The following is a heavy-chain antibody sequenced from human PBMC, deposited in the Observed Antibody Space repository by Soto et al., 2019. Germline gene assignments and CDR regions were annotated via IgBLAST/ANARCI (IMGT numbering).Heavy chain of an antibody. V-gene: IGHV1-69*02. J-gene: IGHJ1*01. CDR3: ATYCSGGSCYTSPEYFQH. Sequence: QVQLVQSGAEVKKPGSSVKVSCKASGGTFSSYPISWVRQAPGQGLEWMGRIIPILGIANYAQKFQGRVMITADKSTSTAYMELSSLRSEDTAVYYCATYCSGGSCYTSPEYFQHWGQGTLVTVSS. D-gene: IGHD2-15*01. CDR2: IIPILGIA. CDR1: GGTFSSYP.